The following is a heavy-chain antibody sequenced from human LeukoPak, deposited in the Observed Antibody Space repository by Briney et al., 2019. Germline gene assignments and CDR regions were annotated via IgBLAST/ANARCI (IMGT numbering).Heavy chain of an antibody. V-gene: IGHV4-39*01. J-gene: IGHJ3*02. CDR3: ARRMITMVRGAKLEDI. Sequence: PSETLSLTCTVSGGSISSGDYYWSWIRQPPGKGLEWIGIIYYSGSTYYNPSLKSRVTISVDTSKNQFSLKLSSVTATDTAVYYCARRMITMVRGAKLEDIWGQGTMVTVSS. D-gene: IGHD3-10*01. CDR2: IYYSGST. CDR1: GGSISSGDYY.